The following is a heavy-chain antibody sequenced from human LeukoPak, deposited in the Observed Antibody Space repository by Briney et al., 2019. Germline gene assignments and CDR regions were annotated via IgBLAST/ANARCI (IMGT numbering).Heavy chain of an antibody. CDR3: ATGRGKPMVRGVIINNWFDP. J-gene: IGHJ5*02. Sequence: ASVKVSCKASGGTXSSYAISWVRQAPGKGLEWMGGFDPEDGETIYAQKFQGRVTMTEDTSTDTAYMELSSLRSEDTAVYYCATGRGKPMVRGVIINNWFDPWGQGTLVTVSS. D-gene: IGHD3-10*01. V-gene: IGHV1-24*01. CDR1: GGTXSSYA. CDR2: FDPEDGET.